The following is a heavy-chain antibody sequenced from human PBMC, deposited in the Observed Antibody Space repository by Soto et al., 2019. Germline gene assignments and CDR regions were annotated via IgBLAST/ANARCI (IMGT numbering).Heavy chain of an antibody. CDR1: GFTFRSYA. CDR3: ARGDREDIAVVVGVRPGEYGVDV. D-gene: IGHD2-15*01. J-gene: IGHJ6*02. V-gene: IGHV3-30-3*01. Sequence: QVQLVESGGGVVQPGRSLRLSCAATGFTFRSYAMHWVRQAPGKGLECVAVISYDGSNQFYRDYLKGRFTISRDNSKNTLYLQINSLRYEDTAVYYCARGDREDIAVVVGVRPGEYGVDVWGQGTTVTVPS. CDR2: ISYDGSNQ.